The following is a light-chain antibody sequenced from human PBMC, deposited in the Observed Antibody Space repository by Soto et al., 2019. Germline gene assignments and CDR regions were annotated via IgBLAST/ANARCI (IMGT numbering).Light chain of an antibody. Sequence: QSVLTQPPSVSGAPGQRVTISCTGSSSNIGAGYDLHWYQQLPGTAPKLLIYGNSNRPSGVPDRFSGSKSGTSATLGITGLQTGDEADYYCGTWDSSLSAGEVFGGGTKVTVL. CDR3: GTWDSSLSAGEV. J-gene: IGLJ2*01. V-gene: IGLV1-40*01. CDR2: GNS. CDR1: SSNIGAGYD.